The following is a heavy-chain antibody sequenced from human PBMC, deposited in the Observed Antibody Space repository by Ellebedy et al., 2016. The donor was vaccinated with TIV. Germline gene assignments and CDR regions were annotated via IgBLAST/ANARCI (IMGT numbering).Heavy chain of an antibody. CDR1: GFTFSSYA. CDR3: AKGEYSPDY. CDR2: ISGSGFGT. J-gene: IGHJ4*02. Sequence: GESLKISCAASGFTFSSYAMSWVRQAPGKGLEWVSTISGSGFGTYYADSVKGRFTISRDNSKNTLYLQMNSLRAEDTAVYYCAKGEYSPDYWGQGTLVTVSS. V-gene: IGHV3-23*01. D-gene: IGHD3-10*01.